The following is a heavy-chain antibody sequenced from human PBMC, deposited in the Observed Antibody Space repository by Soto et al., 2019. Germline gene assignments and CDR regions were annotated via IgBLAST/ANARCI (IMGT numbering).Heavy chain of an antibody. J-gene: IGHJ4*02. CDR3: AKDLRPDGVWDFDY. CDR2: INSGGRT. D-gene: IGHD4-17*01. Sequence: GGSLRLTCAASGFTFSSYTMNWVRQAPGKGLEWVSGINSGGRTYYADSVKGRFTISRDDSKNTLYLQIISLRAEDTAVYYCAKDLRPDGVWDFDYWGQGTLVTVSS. CDR1: GFTFSSYT. V-gene: IGHV3-23*01.